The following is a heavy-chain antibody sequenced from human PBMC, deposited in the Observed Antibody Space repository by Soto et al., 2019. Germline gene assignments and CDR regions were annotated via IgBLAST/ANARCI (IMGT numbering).Heavy chain of an antibody. CDR2: FDPEDGET. V-gene: IGHV1-24*01. CDR3: ARVEGGLWMVIAAFDI. CDR1: GYTLTELS. D-gene: IGHD2-21*01. Sequence: ASVKVSCKVSGYTLTELSMHWVRQAPGKGLEWMGGFDPEDGETIYAQKFQGRVTMTEDTSTDTAYMELSSRRSEDTAGYYCARVEGGLWMVIAAFDIWGQGTMVT. J-gene: IGHJ3*02.